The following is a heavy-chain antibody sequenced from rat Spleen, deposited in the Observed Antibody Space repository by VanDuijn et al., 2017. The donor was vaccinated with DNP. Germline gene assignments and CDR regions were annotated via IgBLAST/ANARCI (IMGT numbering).Heavy chain of an antibody. CDR1: GFAFSNYA. Sequence: EVQLVESGGGFVQPGRSLRLSCGVSGFAFSNYAMAWVRQAPAKGLEWVASISSGGLNFYYRDSVKGRFTISRDDATNTLYLQVSSLRSEDTATYYCARDYGSYPYYFDYWGQGVMVTVSS. J-gene: IGHJ2*01. V-gene: IGHV5S13*01. CDR2: ISSGGLNF. D-gene: IGHD1-3*01. CDR3: ARDYGSYPYYFDY.